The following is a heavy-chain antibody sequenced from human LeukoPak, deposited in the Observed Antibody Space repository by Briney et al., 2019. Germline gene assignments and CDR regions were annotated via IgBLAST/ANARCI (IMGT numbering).Heavy chain of an antibody. V-gene: IGHV4-34*01. J-gene: IGHJ4*02. D-gene: IGHD6-13*01. Sequence: SETLSLTCAVYGGSFSGYYWSWIRQPPGKGLGWIGEINHSGSTNYNPSLKSRVTISVDTSKNQFSLKLSSVTAADTAVYYCARDIAAAGTHFDYWGQGTLVTVSS. CDR1: GGSFSGYY. CDR3: ARDIAAAGTHFDY. CDR2: INHSGST.